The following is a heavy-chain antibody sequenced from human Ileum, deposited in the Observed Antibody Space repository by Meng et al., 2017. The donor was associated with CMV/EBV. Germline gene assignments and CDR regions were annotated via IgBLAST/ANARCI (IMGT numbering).Heavy chain of an antibody. CDR2: INTNTGNP. V-gene: IGHV7-4-1*02. CDR3: AKTSYFVGVTDLDY. CDR1: AYHFNTYA. D-gene: IGHD1-26*01. J-gene: IGHJ4*02. Sequence: KPSAYHFNTYAMHWVRQAPGQGLEWMGWINTNTGNPTYAQGVTGRFVFSLDTSVSTAYLQISSLKAEDTAVYYCAKTSYFVGVTDLDYWGQGTLVTVSS.